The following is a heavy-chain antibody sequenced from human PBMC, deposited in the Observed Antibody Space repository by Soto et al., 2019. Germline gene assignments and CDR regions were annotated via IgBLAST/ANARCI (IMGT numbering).Heavy chain of an antibody. D-gene: IGHD5-12*01. J-gene: IGHJ4*02. CDR1: GFSLSTRGVG. Sequence: QITLKESGPTLVKPTQTLTLTCTFSGFSLSTRGVGVAWIRQPPGKALEWLALIFCDDDKWYSPSLKSRLTITEDTSKKHDVLTMTNMDPVDKATYYGAHRPRGYAYYFDYWGQGTLVTVSS. CDR3: AHRPRGYAYYFDY. V-gene: IGHV2-5*02. CDR2: IFCDDDK.